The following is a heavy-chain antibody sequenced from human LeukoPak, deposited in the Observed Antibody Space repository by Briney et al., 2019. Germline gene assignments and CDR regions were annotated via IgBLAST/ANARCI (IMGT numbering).Heavy chain of an antibody. CDR1: GFIVSSTY. J-gene: IGHJ6*03. CDR3: ARDMGIAGRPYYHMDL. CDR2: IYSGGST. V-gene: IGHV3-53*01. D-gene: IGHD6-6*01. Sequence: GGSLRLSCAASGFIVSSTYMNWVRQAPGKGLEWVSMIYSGGSTYYADSVKGRFTISRDNSKNTLYLQMSSLRAEDTAVYYCARDMGIAGRPYYHMDLWGKGTTVTVSS.